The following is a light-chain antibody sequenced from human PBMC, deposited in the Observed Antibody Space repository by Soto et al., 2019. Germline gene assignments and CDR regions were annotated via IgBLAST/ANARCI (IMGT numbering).Light chain of an antibody. CDR2: EVS. CDR3: MQTAKLPWT. V-gene: IGKV2D-29*01. J-gene: IGKJ1*01. Sequence: DIVMTQSPLSLPVTPGERASISCRCSQSILNSNGYNYLAWYLXKPGQPPQPXIYEVSNRLSGVSDRFSGGGSGTDLTMKISRVEAEDAAVFYCMQTAKLPWTFGQGTKVDNK. CDR1: QSILNSNGYNY.